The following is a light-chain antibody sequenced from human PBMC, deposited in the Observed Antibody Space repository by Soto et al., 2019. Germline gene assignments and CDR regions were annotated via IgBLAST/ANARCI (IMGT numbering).Light chain of an antibody. V-gene: IGKV3-20*01. CDR3: QQYADSPIT. J-gene: IGKJ5*01. CDR1: QSVGRDY. CDR2: DAS. Sequence: EIVLTQSPGTLSLSPGERATLSCRASQSVGRDYLAWFQQKPGQPPRLLIHDASSRATGIPDRLSGSGTGTDFTLTISRLEPEDFAVYHCQQYADSPITFGQGTRLEIK.